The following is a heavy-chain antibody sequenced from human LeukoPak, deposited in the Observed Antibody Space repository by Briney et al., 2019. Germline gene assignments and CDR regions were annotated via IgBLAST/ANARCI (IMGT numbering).Heavy chain of an antibody. CDR3: ARNSLFAFDI. V-gene: IGHV3-53*01. CDR1: GLTVSSSY. J-gene: IGHJ3*02. CDR2: IYNDGST. D-gene: IGHD2/OR15-2a*01. Sequence: GGSLRLSCAASGLTVSSSYMSWVRQAPGKGLEWVSIIYNDGSTYYADSMKGRFTISRDNSKNTLYLQVNRLRAEDTAMYYCARNSLFAFDIWGQGTMVTVSS.